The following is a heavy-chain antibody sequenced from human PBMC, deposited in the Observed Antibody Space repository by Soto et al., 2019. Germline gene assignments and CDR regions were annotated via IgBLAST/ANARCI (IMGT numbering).Heavy chain of an antibody. CDR2: IYYSGST. Sequence: SETLSLTCTVAGGSISSGGYYWSWIRQHPGKGLEWIGYIYYSGSTYYNPSLKSRVTISVDTSKNQFSLKLSSVTAADTAVYYCTRGSSSPRVDYWGQGTLVTVSS. J-gene: IGHJ4*02. V-gene: IGHV4-31*03. CDR1: GGSISSGGYY. CDR3: TRGSSSPRVDY. D-gene: IGHD6-6*01.